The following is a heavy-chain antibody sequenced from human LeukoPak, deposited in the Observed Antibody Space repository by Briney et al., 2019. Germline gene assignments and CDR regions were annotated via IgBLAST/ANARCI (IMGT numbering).Heavy chain of an antibody. V-gene: IGHV3-53*01. CDR3: ARGDLGAAFDY. Sequence: GGSLRLSCAASGFTFSSNYMSWVRQAPGKGLEWVSVIYSGGSTYYADSVKGRFTISRDNSKNTLYLQMNSLRAEDTAVYYCARGDLGAAFDYWGKGTLVTVSS. CDR2: IYSGGST. CDR1: GFTFSSNY. D-gene: IGHD1-26*01. J-gene: IGHJ4*02.